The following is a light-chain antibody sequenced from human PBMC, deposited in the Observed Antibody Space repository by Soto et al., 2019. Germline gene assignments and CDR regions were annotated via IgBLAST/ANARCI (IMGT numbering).Light chain of an antibody. CDR3: QQYGSCSPIT. Sequence: DIQMPQSPSTLSASVGDRVTITCRASRSISNWLAWYQQRPGIAPKLLIFDASILQSGVPSRFSGSGSGTEFTLSISRLQTDDFATYYCQQYGSCSPITFGGGTKVDIK. CDR2: DAS. V-gene: IGKV1-5*01. CDR1: RSISNW. J-gene: IGKJ4*01.